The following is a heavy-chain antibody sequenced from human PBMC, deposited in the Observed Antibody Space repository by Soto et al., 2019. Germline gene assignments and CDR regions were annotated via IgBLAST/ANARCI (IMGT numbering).Heavy chain of an antibody. CDR3: ASHYDGNGSDYGMDV. D-gene: IGHD3-22*01. J-gene: IGHJ6*02. CDR2: INPSGGST. Sequence: ASVKVSCKASGYTFTNYYMHWVRQAPGQGLEWMGIINPSGGSTSYAQKFQGRVTMTRDTSTSTVYMELSSLRSEDTAVYYCASHYDGNGSDYGMDVWGQGTTVTVSS. V-gene: IGHV1-46*01. CDR1: GYTFTNYY.